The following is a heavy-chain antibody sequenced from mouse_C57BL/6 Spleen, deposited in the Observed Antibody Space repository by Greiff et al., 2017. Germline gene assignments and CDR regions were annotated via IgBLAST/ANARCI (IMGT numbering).Heavy chain of an antibody. CDR3: ARCEYDAYAMDY. D-gene: IGHD2-3*01. J-gene: IGHJ4*01. CDR2: INPNSGST. CDR1: GYTFTSYW. V-gene: IGHV1-64*01. Sequence: VKLQQPGAELVKPGASVKLSCKASGYTFTSYWMHWVKQRPGQGLEWIGMINPNSGSTNYNAKLKSKATLTVDQSTSSAYMQLSSLTSENSAVYYCARCEYDAYAMDYWGQGTSVTVSS.